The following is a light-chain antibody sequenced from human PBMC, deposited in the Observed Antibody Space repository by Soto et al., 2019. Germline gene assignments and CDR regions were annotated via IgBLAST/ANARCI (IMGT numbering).Light chain of an antibody. CDR3: QQRNSWPLT. CDR1: QSVGIN. J-gene: IGKJ4*01. CDR2: DAS. Sequence: EVVMTQSPAILSVSPGERATLSCRASQSVGINVAWYQQKPGQAPRLLIYDASTRATGLPARFSGSGSGTDFTLTISSLEPEDFAFYYCQQRNSWPLTFGGGTKVDIK. V-gene: IGKV3-11*01.